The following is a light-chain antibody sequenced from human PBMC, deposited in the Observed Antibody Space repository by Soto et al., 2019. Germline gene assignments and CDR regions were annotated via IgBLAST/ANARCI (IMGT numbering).Light chain of an antibody. CDR1: GSDVGGYDF. CDR2: DVS. CDR3: CSFAGTYTVV. V-gene: IGLV2-11*01. Sequence: QSALTQPRSVSGSPGQSVTLSCSGSGSDVGGYDFVSWCQQHPGKAPKLIIYDVSKRPSGVPDRYSGSKSGNTASLTISGLQAEDEADYYCCSFAGTYTVVFGGGTKLTVL. J-gene: IGLJ2*01.